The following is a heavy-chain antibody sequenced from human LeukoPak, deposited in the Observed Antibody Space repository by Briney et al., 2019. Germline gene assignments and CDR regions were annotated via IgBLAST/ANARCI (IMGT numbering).Heavy chain of an antibody. J-gene: IGHJ4*02. D-gene: IGHD6-19*01. CDR2: ISTSSSYI. CDR1: GFTFGSYS. Sequence: GRSLRLSCAASGFTFGSYSMNWVRQAPGKGLEWVSSISTSSSYIYYADSVKGRFTISRDNAKNSLYLQMNSLRAEDTAVYYCAQSGYSSGWYGLLWGQGTLVTVSS. V-gene: IGHV3-21*01. CDR3: AQSGYSSGWYGLL.